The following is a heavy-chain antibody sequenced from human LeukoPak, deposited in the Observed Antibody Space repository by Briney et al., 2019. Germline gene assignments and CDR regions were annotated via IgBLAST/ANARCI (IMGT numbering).Heavy chain of an antibody. D-gene: IGHD3-10*01. V-gene: IGHV3-23*01. CDR2: ISDSGGYT. CDR1: GFTFSSYA. CDR3: AIGYGSGRPGNWFDP. Sequence: PGGSLRHSCAASGFTFSSYAMSWVRQAPGKGLEWVSAISDSGGYTYYADSVKGRFTISRDNSKNALYLQMNSLRAEDTAVYYCAIGYGSGRPGNWFDPWGQGTLVTVSS. J-gene: IGHJ5*02.